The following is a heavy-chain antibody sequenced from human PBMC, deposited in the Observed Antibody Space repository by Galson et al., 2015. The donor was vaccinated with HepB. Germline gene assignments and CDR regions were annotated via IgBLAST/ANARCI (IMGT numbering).Heavy chain of an antibody. CDR2: IIPIFGTA. CDR3: AREELRYFDWLYYYYGMDV. J-gene: IGHJ6*02. CDR1: GGTFSSYA. Sequence: SVKVSCKASGGTFSSYAISWVRQAPGQGLEWMGGIIPIFGTANYAQKFQGRVTITADESTSTAYMELSSLRSEDTAVYYCAREELRYFDWLYYYYGMDVWGQGTTVTVSS. D-gene: IGHD3-9*01. V-gene: IGHV1-69*13.